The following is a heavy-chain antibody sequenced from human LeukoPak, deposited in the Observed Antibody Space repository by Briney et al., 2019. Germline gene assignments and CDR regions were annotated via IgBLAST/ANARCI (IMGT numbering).Heavy chain of an antibody. CDR2: ISSSGSTI. V-gene: IGHV3-48*04. CDR1: GFTFNSYW. Sequence: GGSLRLSCAASGFTFNSYWIHWVRQAPGKGLEWVSYISSSGSTIYYADSVKGRFTISRDNAKNSLYLQMNSLRAEDTAVYYCARSPDYCGGDCYPDYYYYYMDVWGKGTTVTVSS. J-gene: IGHJ6*03. CDR3: ARSPDYCGGDCYPDYYYYYMDV. D-gene: IGHD2-21*02.